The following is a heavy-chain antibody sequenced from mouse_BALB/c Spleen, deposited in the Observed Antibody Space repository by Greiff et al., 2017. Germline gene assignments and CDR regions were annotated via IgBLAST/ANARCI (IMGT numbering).Heavy chain of an antibody. CDR2: IDPETGGT. D-gene: IGHD2-4*01. J-gene: IGHJ2*01. CDR3: TRSGDYDGHYFDY. CDR1: GYTFTDYE. V-gene: IGHV1-15*01. Sequence: VQLQQSGAELVRPGASVTLSCKASGYTFTDYEMHWVKQTPVHGLEWIGAIDPETGGTAYNQKFKGKATLTADKSSSTAYMELRSLTSEDSAVYYCTRSGDYDGHYFDYWGQGTTLTVSS.